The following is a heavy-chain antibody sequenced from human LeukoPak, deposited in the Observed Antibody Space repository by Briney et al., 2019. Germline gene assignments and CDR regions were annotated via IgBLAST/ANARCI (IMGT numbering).Heavy chain of an antibody. CDR1: GFTFDNFG. CDR3: AADSEGAFDI. D-gene: IGHD2-15*01. Sequence: PGWSLRLSCAASGFTFDNFGMYWFRQAPGRGLEWVTAISWNSNNIAYADSVKGRFTISRDNAKNSLYLQMNSLRAEDTAVYYCAADSEGAFDIWGQGTMVTVSS. V-gene: IGHV3-9*01. J-gene: IGHJ3*02. CDR2: ISWNSNNI.